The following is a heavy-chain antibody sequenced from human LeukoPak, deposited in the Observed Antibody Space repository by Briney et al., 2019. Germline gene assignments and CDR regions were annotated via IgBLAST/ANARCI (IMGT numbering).Heavy chain of an antibody. CDR3: TTIGIVTPGAFDI. CDR1: GFTFSSHA. D-gene: IGHD1-1*01. V-gene: IGHV3-23*01. CDR2: ISGSGDNR. J-gene: IGHJ3*02. Sequence: GGSLRLSCAASGFTFSSHAMSWVRQAPGKGLEWVSSISGSGDNRNYADSVKGRFTISRDNSKSTLYLEMNSLRAEDTAVYYCTTIGIVTPGAFDIWGQGTMVTVSS.